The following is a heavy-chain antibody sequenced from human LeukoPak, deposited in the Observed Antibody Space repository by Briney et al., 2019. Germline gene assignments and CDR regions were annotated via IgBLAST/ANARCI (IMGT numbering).Heavy chain of an antibody. CDR3: AKDEGY. CDR2: ISYDGSNK. V-gene: IGHV3-30*18. J-gene: IGHJ4*02. Sequence: GRSLRLSCAASGFTFSSYGMQWVRQAPGKGLEWVAVISYDGSNKYYADSVKGRFTISRDNSKNTLYLQMNSLRAEDTAVYYCAKDEGYWGQGTLVTVSS. CDR1: GFTFSSYG.